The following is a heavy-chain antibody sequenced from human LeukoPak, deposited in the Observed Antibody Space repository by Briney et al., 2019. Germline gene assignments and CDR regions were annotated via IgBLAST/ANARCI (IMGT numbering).Heavy chain of an antibody. D-gene: IGHD3-3*01. J-gene: IGHJ6*03. CDR1: GYTFTSYY. CDR2: INPSGGST. V-gene: IGHV1-46*01. CDR3: ARGGPAYYDFWSGYYVSNRRDYYYYYYMDV. Sequence: ASVKVSCKASGYTFTSYYMHWVRQAPGQGLEWMGIINPSGGSTSYAQKFQGRVTMTRDMSTSTAYMELRSLRSDDTAVYYCARGGPAYYDFWSGYYVSNRRDYYYYYYMDVWGKGTTVTVSS.